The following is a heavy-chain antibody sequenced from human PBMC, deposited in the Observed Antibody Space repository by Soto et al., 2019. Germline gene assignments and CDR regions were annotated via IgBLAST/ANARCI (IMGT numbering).Heavy chain of an antibody. J-gene: IGHJ6*03. Sequence: SETLSLTCTVSGGSISSSSYYWGWIRQPPGKGLEWIGSIYYSGSTYYNQSLKSRVTISVDTSKNQFSLKLSSVTAADTAVYYCVWFGDEPRNYYYYYYMDVWGKGTTVTVSS. CDR3: VWFGDEPRNYYYYYYMDV. CDR2: IYYSGST. V-gene: IGHV4-39*01. CDR1: GGSISSSSYY. D-gene: IGHD3-10*01.